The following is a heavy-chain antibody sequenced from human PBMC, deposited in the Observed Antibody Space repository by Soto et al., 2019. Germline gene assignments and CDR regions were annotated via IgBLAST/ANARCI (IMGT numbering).Heavy chain of an antibody. Sequence: QVQLQESGPGLVKPSQTLSLTCTVSGGSISSGDYYWSWIRQPPGKGLEWIGYIYYSGSTYYNPSHKIRGTISVATSKNQCSLKLSSVTAADTAVYYCASIYSYAYVGGFDYWGQGTLVTVSS. J-gene: IGHJ4*02. CDR3: ASIYSYAYVGGFDY. V-gene: IGHV4-30-4*01. D-gene: IGHD5-18*01. CDR2: IYYSGST. CDR1: GGSISSGDYY.